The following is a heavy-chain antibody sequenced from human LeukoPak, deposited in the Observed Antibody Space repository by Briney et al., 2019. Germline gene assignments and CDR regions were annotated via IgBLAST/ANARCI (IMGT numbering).Heavy chain of an antibody. V-gene: IGHV1-69*04. D-gene: IGHD3-16*01. CDR2: IIPILGIA. CDR1: GGTFSSYA. Sequence: SVKVSCKASGGTFSSYAISWVRQAPGQGLEWMGRIIPILGIANYAQKFQGRVTITADKSTSTAYMELSSLRSEDTAVYYCAREGRRLTYVGYYFDYWGQGTLVTVSS. CDR3: AREGRRLTYVGYYFDY. J-gene: IGHJ4*02.